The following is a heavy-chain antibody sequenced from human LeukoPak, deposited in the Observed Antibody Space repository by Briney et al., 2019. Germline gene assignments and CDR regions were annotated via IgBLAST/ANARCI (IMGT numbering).Heavy chain of an antibody. CDR1: GGTFSSYA. D-gene: IGHD2-8*01. CDR3: ASGAHKYCTNGVCYSDYFDY. V-gene: IGHV1-69*13. Sequence: SVKVSCKASGGTFSSYAISWVRQAPGQGLEWMGGIIPIFGTANYAQKFQGRVTITADESTSTAYMELSSLRSEDTAVYYCASGAHKYCTNGVCYSDYFDYWGQGTLVTVSS. J-gene: IGHJ4*02. CDR2: IIPIFGTA.